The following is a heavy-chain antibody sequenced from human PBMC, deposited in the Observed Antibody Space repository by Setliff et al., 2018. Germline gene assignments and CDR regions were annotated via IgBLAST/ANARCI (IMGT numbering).Heavy chain of an antibody. Sequence: SETLSLTCAVYGGSFSGYYWSWIRQPPGKGLEWIGEINHSGSTNYNPSLKSRVTISIDTSKNQFSLKLSSVTAADTAVYYCASLGMTTMMDWYFDHWGRGTLVTVSS. CDR1: GGSFSGYY. J-gene: IGHJ2*01. D-gene: IGHD4-4*01. V-gene: IGHV4-34*01. CDR2: INHSGST. CDR3: ASLGMTTMMDWYFDH.